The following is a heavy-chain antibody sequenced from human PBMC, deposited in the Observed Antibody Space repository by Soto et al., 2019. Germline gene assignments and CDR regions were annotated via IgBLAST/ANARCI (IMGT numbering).Heavy chain of an antibody. J-gene: IGHJ5*02. D-gene: IGHD3-3*01. CDR3: ARPAYYDFWSGWPFDP. V-gene: IGHV3-21*01. CDR1: GFTFSSYS. Sequence: GGSLRLSCAASGFTFSSYSMNWVRQAPGKGLEWVSSISSSSSYIYYADSVKGRFTISRDNAKNSLYLQMNSLRAEDTAVYYCARPAYYDFWSGWPFDPWGQGTLVTVSS. CDR2: ISSSSSYI.